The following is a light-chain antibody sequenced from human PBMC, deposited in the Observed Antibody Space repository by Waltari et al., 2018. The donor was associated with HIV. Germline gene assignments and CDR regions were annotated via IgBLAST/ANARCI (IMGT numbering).Light chain of an antibody. CDR3: QQYNSYSRT. Sequence: DIQMTQSASTLSASVGDRVTITCRAGQNLSTSVAWYHQKPGKAPKLLVYEASNLESGVPSRFSGSGSGTEFTLTINSLQPDDFATYYCQQYNSYSRTFGQGTKVELK. CDR1: QNLSTS. J-gene: IGKJ1*01. CDR2: EAS. V-gene: IGKV1-5*03.